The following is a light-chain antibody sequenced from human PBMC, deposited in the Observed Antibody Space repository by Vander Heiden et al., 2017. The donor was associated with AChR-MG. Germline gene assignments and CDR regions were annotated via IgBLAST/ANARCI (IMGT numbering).Light chain of an antibody. CDR2: EVS. Sequence: QSALTQPASVSGSPGQSITISCTGTSSDVGSYNLLSWYQQHPGKAPKLMIDEVSKRPSGVSNRFSGSKSGNTASLTISGLQAEDEADYYCCSYAGSSTFVVFGGGTKLTVL. CDR3: CSYAGSSTFVV. V-gene: IGLV2-23*02. J-gene: IGLJ2*01. CDR1: SSDVGSYNL.